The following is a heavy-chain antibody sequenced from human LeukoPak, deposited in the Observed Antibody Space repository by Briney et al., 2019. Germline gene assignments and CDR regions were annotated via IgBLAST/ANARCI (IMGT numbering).Heavy chain of an antibody. CDR1: GFTFSSYS. CDR2: ISSSSSYI. D-gene: IGHD3-22*01. CDR3: ARESGYYYDSSGYPDY. Sequence: GGSLRLSCAASGFTFSSYSMNWVRQAPGKGLEWVSSISSSSSYIYYADSVKGRFTISRDNAKNSLYLQMNSLRAEDTAVYYCARESGYYYDSSGYPDYWGQGTLVTVSS. V-gene: IGHV3-21*01. J-gene: IGHJ4*02.